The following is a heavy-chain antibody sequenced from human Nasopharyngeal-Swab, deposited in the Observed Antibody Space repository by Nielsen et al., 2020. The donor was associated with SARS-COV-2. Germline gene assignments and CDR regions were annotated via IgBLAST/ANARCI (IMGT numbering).Heavy chain of an antibody. D-gene: IGHD2-2*01. CDR2: ISYDGSNK. Sequence: VRQAPGKGLEWVAVISYDGSNKYYADSVKGRFTISRDNSKNTLYLQMNSLRDEDTAVYYCARDRWSGGTVVVPAAKDVWGKGTTVTVSS. CDR3: ARDRWSGGTVVVPAAKDV. V-gene: IGHV3-33*05. J-gene: IGHJ6*04.